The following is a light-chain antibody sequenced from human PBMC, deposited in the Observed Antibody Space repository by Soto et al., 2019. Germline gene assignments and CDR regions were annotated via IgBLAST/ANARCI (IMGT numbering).Light chain of an antibody. J-gene: IGKJ1*01. CDR1: QGIRND. Sequence: AIQMTQSPSSLSASVGDRVTITCRASQGIRNDLGWYQQKPGKAPKLLIYAASSLQSGVTSRFSGSGAGTDFTLTISSLQPEDFATYDLLQDYNYPPTFGQGTKVEIK. CDR3: LQDYNYPPT. CDR2: AAS. V-gene: IGKV1-6*01.